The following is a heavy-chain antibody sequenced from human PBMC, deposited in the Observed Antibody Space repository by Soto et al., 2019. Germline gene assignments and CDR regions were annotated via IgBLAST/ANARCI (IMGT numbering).Heavy chain of an antibody. J-gene: IGHJ4*02. Sequence: GSSVKVSCKASGYTFTSYDINWVRQATGQGLEWMGWMNPNSGNTGYAQKFQGRVTMTRNTSISTAYMELSSLRSEDTAVYYCARGLSFLWQSEYYFDYWGQGTLVTISS. D-gene: IGHD6-19*01. CDR2: MNPNSGNT. V-gene: IGHV1-8*01. CDR1: GYTFTSYD. CDR3: ARGLSFLWQSEYYFDY.